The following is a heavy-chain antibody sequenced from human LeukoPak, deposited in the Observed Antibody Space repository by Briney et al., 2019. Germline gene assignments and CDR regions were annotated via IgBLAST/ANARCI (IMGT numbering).Heavy chain of an antibody. J-gene: IGHJ4*02. CDR1: GGTFSSYA. Sequence: GASVKVSCKASGGTFSSYAISWVRQAPGQGLEWMGRIIPILGIANYAQKFQGRVTITADKSTSTAYMELNSLRAEDTAVYYCAKDGAYDFWSSYYFDYWGQGTLVTVSS. V-gene: IGHV1-69*04. CDR3: AKDGAYDFWSSYYFDY. D-gene: IGHD3-3*01. CDR2: IIPILGIA.